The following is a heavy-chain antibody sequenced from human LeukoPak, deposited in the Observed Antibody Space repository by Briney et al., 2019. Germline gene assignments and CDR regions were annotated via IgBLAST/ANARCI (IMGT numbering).Heavy chain of an antibody. D-gene: IGHD2-2*01. J-gene: IGHJ5*02. V-gene: IGHV1-2*02. Sequence: ASVKVSCKASGYTFTGYYVHWVRQAPGQGLEWMGWINPNSGGTNYAQKFQDRVTMTRDTSTSAVYMELSSLRSEDTAVYYCARAGSTSFGWNWFDPWGQGTLVTVSS. CDR1: GYTFTGYY. CDR2: INPNSGGT. CDR3: ARAGSTSFGWNWFDP.